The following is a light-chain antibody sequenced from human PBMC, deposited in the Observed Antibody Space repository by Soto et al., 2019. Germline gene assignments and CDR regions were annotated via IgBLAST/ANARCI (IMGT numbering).Light chain of an antibody. J-gene: IGLJ3*02. Sequence: QSALTQPASVSGSAGQSITISCSGTMRDVGAYNLVSWYQQHPGTAPKLIIYEVRNRPSGISSRFSGSRSGNTASLTISGLQSEDEGDYYCSAHTARSTLVFGGGTKLTVL. CDR3: SAHTARSTLV. CDR1: MRDVGAYNL. V-gene: IGLV2-14*01. CDR2: EVR.